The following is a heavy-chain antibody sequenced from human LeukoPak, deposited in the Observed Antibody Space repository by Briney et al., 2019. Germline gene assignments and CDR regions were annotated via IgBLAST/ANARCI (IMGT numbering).Heavy chain of an antibody. V-gene: IGHV1-2*06. CDR1: GYTFTGYY. D-gene: IGHD2-21*01. J-gene: IGHJ4*02. CDR3: ARDRGGGDSTAFDY. CDR2: INPNSGGT. Sequence: ASVKVSCKASGYTFTGYYMHWLRQAPGQGLEWMGRINPNSGGTNYAQKFQGRVTMTRDTSISTAYMELSRLRSDDTAVYYCARDRGGGDSTAFDYWGQGTLVTVSS.